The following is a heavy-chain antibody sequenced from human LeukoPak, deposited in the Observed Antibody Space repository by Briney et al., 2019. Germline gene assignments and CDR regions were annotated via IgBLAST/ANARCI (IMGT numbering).Heavy chain of an antibody. J-gene: IGHJ4*02. CDR2: ISYTGRT. Sequence: PSQTLSLTCTVSGGSINSGYFWNWIRQHPGTGLEYIGYISYTGRTYYNPSPKSRLTMSIDTSKKQFSLKLSSVTAADTAVYYCARGNDHLDYWGQGSLVTVSS. CDR1: GGSINSGYF. V-gene: IGHV4-31*03. CDR3: ARGNDHLDY.